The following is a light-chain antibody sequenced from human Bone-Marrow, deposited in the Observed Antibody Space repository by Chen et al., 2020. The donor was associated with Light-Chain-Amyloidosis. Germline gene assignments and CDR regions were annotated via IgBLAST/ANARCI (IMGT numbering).Light chain of an antibody. CDR2: DVS. V-gene: IGLV2-14*01. J-gene: IGLJ3*02. CDR3: RSYTSSSTLE. Sequence: QSALTQPASVSGSPGQSITISCTGTSSDVGGYNLVYWYQQHPGKAPKLMIYDVSNRPSGVSNRFSVSKSGNTASLTISGLQAEDEADYYCRSYTSSSTLEFGGGTKLTVL. CDR1: SSDVGGYNL.